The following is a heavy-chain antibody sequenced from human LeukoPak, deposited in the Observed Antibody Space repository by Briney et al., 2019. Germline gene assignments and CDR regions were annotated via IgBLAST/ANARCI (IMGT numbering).Heavy chain of an antibody. CDR2: ISGSGGST. D-gene: IGHD3-10*01. V-gene: IGHV3-23*01. CDR1: GFTFSSYA. Sequence: PGGSLRLSCAASGFTFSSYAMNWVRQAPGKGLEWVSVISGSGGSTYYADSVKGRFTISRDNSKNTLYLQMNSLRAEDTAVYYCAKEETYCYGSGLTAGALNWFDPWGQGTLVTVSS. CDR3: AKEETYCYGSGLTAGALNWFDP. J-gene: IGHJ5*02.